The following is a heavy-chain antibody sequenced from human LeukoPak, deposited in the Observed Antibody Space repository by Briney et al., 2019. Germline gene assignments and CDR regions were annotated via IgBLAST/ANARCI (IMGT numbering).Heavy chain of an antibody. Sequence: SETLSLTCTVSGGSISSYYWSWIRQPPGKGLEWIGYIYYSGSTNYNPSLKSRVTISVDTSKNQFSLKLSSVTAADTAVYYCARVGLTYYYDTHAFDIWGQGTMVTVSS. V-gene: IGHV4-59*01. CDR1: GGSISSYY. D-gene: IGHD3-22*01. CDR2: IYYSGST. J-gene: IGHJ3*02. CDR3: ARVGLTYYYDTHAFDI.